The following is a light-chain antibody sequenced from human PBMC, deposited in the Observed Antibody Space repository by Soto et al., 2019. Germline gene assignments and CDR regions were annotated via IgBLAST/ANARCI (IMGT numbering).Light chain of an antibody. Sequence: QSALTQPASVSGSPGQSITISCTGTSSDVGGYNYVSWYQQHPGKAPKLMIYEVSNRPSGVSNRFSGSKSGNTASLTISGLQAEDEADYYCSSYTSSLYVFGTGPKLTVL. CDR3: SSYTSSLYV. CDR1: SSDVGGYNY. CDR2: EVS. V-gene: IGLV2-14*01. J-gene: IGLJ1*01.